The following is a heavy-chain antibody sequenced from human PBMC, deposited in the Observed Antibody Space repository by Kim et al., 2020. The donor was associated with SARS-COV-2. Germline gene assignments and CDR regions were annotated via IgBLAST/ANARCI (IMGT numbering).Heavy chain of an antibody. CDR3: ARGLGDYDYYGMDV. V-gene: IGHV3-21*01. J-gene: IGHJ6*02. CDR2: ISSSSSYI. Sequence: GGSLRLSCAASGFPFSSYSMNWVRQVQGKGLEWVSSISSSSSYIYYADSVKGRFIISRDNTKNSLYLQMTSLRAEDTAVYYCARGLGDYDYYGMDVWGQGTTVTVSS. CDR1: GFPFSSYS.